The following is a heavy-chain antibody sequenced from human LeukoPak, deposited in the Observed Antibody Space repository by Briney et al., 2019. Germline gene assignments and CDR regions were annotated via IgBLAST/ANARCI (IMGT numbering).Heavy chain of an antibody. V-gene: IGHV3-30*18. D-gene: IGHD6-25*01. CDR1: GFTFSSYG. CDR3: AKDRYSSGGNYFDY. J-gene: IGHJ4*02. Sequence: PGGSLRLPCAASGFTFSSYGMHWVRQAPGKGLEWVALISYDGSNKYYADSVKGRFTISRDNSKDTLYLQMNSLRPEDTAVYYRAKDRYSSGGNYFDYWGQRTLVTVSS. CDR2: ISYDGSNK.